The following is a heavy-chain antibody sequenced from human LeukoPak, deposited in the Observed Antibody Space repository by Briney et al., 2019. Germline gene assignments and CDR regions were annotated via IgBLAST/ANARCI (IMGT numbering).Heavy chain of an antibody. V-gene: IGHV1-18*01. D-gene: IGHD4-17*01. CDR2: ISAYNGNT. CDR3: ARAQTTVTGGWFDP. Sequence: ASVKVSCNASGYTFTSYGISWVRQAPGQGLEWMGWISAYNGNTNYAQKLQGRVTMTTDTSTSTAYMELRSLRSDDTAVYYCARAQTTVTGGWFDPWGQGTLVTVSS. J-gene: IGHJ5*02. CDR1: GYTFTSYG.